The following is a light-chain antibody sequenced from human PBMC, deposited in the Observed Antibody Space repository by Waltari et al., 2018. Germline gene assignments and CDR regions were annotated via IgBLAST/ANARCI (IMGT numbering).Light chain of an antibody. CDR1: QSVGTN. V-gene: IGKV3-11*01. Sequence: EIVLTQSPATLSLSPGERATLSCRASQSVGTNLAWYQQKPGQAPRLLFYDVSDRFTGIPAMFSGSGSGTDFTLTISSLEPEDFAVYYCQQRSNWLTFGGGTKVEIK. CDR2: DVS. J-gene: IGKJ4*01. CDR3: QQRSNWLT.